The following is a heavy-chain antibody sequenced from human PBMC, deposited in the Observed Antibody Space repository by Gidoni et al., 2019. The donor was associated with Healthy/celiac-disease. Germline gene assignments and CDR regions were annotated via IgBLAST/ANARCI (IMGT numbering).Heavy chain of an antibody. CDR2: IIPICGKA. J-gene: IGHJ5*02. CDR1: VRTFSSYA. D-gene: IGHD6-19*01. Sequence: QVQLVQSGPDVTKPGSSFNLSFKASVRTFSSYALSWVRQAPGQGREWMGGIIPICGKANYAQKFQGRVTITADESTSTAYMEMSSLRSEATAVYYCARGWLDRDWFDPWGQGTLVTVSS. V-gene: IGHV1-69*01. CDR3: ARGWLDRDWFDP.